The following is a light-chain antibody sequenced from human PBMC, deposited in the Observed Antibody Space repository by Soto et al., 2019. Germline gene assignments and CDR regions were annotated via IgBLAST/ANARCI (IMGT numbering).Light chain of an antibody. CDR2: STN. CDR3: VLYMGSGSWV. CDR1: SGSVSTSYY. Sequence: QAVVTQEPSVSVSPGRTVTLTCGLNSGSVSTSYYPSWYQQTPGQATRTLIYSTNTRSSGVPDRFSGSILGNKAALTITGAQADDESDYYCVLYMGSGSWVFGGGTKLTVL. V-gene: IGLV8-61*01. J-gene: IGLJ3*02.